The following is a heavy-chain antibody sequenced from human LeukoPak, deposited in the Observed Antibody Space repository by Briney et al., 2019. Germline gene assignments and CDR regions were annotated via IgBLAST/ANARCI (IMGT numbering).Heavy chain of an antibody. J-gene: IGHJ4*02. V-gene: IGHV1-8*01. Sequence: ASVKVSCKASGYTFTSYDINWVRQATGQGLEWMGWMNPNSGNTGYAQKFQGRVTMTRNTSISTAYMELSSLRSEDTAVYYCARGSGARWDIVVVPAAIVDYWGQGTLVTVSS. D-gene: IGHD2-2*01. CDR2: MNPNSGNT. CDR3: ARGSGARWDIVVVPAAIVDY. CDR1: GYTFTSYD.